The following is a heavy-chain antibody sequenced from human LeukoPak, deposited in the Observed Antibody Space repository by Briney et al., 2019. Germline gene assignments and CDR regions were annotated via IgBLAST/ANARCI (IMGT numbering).Heavy chain of an antibody. D-gene: IGHD3-10*01. CDR1: GYTFTGYY. Sequence: ASVKVSCKASGYTFTGYYMHWVRQAPGQGLGWMGWINPNSGGTNYAQKFQGRVTMTRNTSISTAYMELSSLRSEDTAVYYCARAGRGSGSYYRDYYYYYYMDVWGKGTTVTIS. CDR2: INPNSGGT. CDR3: ARAGRGSGSYYRDYYYYYYMDV. J-gene: IGHJ6*03. V-gene: IGHV1-2*02.